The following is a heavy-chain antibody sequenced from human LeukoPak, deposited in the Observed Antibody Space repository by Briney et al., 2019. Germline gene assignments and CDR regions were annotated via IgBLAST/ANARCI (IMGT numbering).Heavy chain of an antibody. V-gene: IGHV3-72*01. D-gene: IGHD3-10*01. CDR3: AGEAGSYGPVVY. J-gene: IGHJ4*02. CDR2: CRNKANSYTT. Sequence: GGSLRLSCAASGFTFSDHYMDWVRQAPGKGLEGVGRCRNKANSYTTEYAASVEGRFTISRDDSKNSLYLPMNSLKAEDTAVYYCAGEAGSYGPVVYWGQGTLVTVSS. CDR1: GFTFSDHY.